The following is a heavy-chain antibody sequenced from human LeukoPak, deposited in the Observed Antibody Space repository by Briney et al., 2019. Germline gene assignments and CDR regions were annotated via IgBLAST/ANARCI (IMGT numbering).Heavy chain of an antibody. CDR3: ARDTTVYYYGMDV. J-gene: IGHJ6*02. D-gene: IGHD4-11*01. CDR1: GGSISSSYYY. V-gene: IGHV4-39*02. Sequence: SETLSLTCTVSGGSISSSYYYWGWIRQPPGKGLEWIGSIYSSGSTYYNPSLKSRVTISVDTSKNQFSLKLSSVTAADTAVYYCARDTTVYYYGMDVWGQGTTVTVSS. CDR2: IYSSGST.